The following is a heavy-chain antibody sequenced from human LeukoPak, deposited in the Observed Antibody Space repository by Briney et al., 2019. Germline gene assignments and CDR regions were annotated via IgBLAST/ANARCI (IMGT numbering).Heavy chain of an antibody. Sequence: GGSLRLSCAASGFTVSSNYMSWVRQAPGKGLEWVSVIYSGGSIYYADSVKGRFTISRHNSKNTLYLQMNSLRAEDTAVYYCARGVVRGVILRTYYFDYWGQGTLVTVSS. V-gene: IGHV3-53*04. J-gene: IGHJ4*02. CDR1: GFTVSSNY. CDR2: IYSGGSI. D-gene: IGHD3-10*01. CDR3: ARGVVRGVILRTYYFDY.